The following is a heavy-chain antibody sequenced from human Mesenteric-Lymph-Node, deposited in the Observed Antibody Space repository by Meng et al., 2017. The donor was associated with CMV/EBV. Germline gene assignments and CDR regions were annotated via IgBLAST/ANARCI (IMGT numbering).Heavy chain of an antibody. V-gene: IGHV5-51*01. J-gene: IGHJ2*01. CDR3: ARGYWYFDL. CDR1: GYSFTSYW. CDR2: IYPGDSDT. Sequence: GALGQSGAGVKKLRCASKISCKGSGYSFTSYWIGWVRQMPGKGLEWMGIIYPGDSDTTYSPSFQGHVTISADKSISTAYLQWISLKASDTAMYYCARGYWYFDLWGRGTLVTVSS.